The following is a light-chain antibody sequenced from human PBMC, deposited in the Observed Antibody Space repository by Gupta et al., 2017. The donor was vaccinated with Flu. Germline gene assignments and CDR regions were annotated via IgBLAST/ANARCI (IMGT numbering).Light chain of an antibody. Sequence: PSLAVTLGQSAPTSCRSCQGLVYSVGNTYLHWFQQRPGQSPRRLIYLVTKRDSGVPDRFSGSGSGTDFTLKISSVEAEDVGVYFCMQGAHWPWAFDQGTKLEIK. CDR1: QGLVYSVGNTY. J-gene: IGKJ1*01. CDR2: LVT. CDR3: MQGAHWPWA. V-gene: IGKV2-30*01.